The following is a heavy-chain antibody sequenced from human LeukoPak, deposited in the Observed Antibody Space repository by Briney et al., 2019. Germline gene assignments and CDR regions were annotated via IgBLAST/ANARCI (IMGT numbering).Heavy chain of an antibody. J-gene: IGHJ4*02. V-gene: IGHV3-30*18. Sequence: GGSLRLSCAASGFTFSSYGMHWVRQAPGKGLEWVAVISYDGSNKYYADSVKGRFTISRDNSKNTLYLQMNSLRAEDTAVYYCAKDSFPNYYDSSGYPDYWGQGTLVTVSS. CDR1: GFTFSSYG. CDR2: ISYDGSNK. D-gene: IGHD3-22*01. CDR3: AKDSFPNYYDSSGYPDY.